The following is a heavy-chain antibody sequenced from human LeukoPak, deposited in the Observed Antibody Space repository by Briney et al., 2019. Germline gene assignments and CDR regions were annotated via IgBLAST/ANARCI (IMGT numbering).Heavy chain of an antibody. CDR2: IRSKANSYAT. D-gene: IGHD5-18*01. CDR3: TRRTRGYSYGPPYFDY. CDR1: GFTFSGSA. J-gene: IGHJ4*02. V-gene: IGHV3-73*01. Sequence: GGSLRLSCAASGFTFSGSAMHWVRRASGKGLEWVGRIRSKANSYATAYAASVKGRFTISRDDSKNTAYLQMNSLKTEDTAVYYCTRRTRGYSYGPPYFDYWGQGTLVTVSS.